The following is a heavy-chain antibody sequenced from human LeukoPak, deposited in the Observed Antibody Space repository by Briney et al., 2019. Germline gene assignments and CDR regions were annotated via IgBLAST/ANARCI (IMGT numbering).Heavy chain of an antibody. J-gene: IGHJ4*02. V-gene: IGHV3-23*01. CDR3: AKDGSAGIAPAGTFDY. CDR1: GFTFSSYA. Sequence: GGSLTLSCAASGFTFSSYAMSWVRQAPGKGLEWVSTISGSGGSTYYADFVKGRFTISRDNSKNTLYLQMNSLRAEDTAVFYCAKDGSAGIAPAGTFDYWGQGTLVTVSS. D-gene: IGHD6-13*01. CDR2: ISGSGGST.